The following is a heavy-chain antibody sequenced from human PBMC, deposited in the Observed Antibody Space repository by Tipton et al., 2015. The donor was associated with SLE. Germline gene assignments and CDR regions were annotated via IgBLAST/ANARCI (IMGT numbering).Heavy chain of an antibody. D-gene: IGHD5-18*01. CDR3: ARRAYSYKFDY. CDR1: GFTFEDYT. CDR2: IRNRAYGGTP. V-gene: IGHV3-49*04. Sequence: SLRLSCTTSGFTFEDYTLSWVRQAPGKGLEWVGFIRNRAYGGTPEYAASVKGRFTISRDDYTRIAYLQMNSLKTEDTAVYYCARRAYSYKFDYWGQGTLVTVSS. J-gene: IGHJ4*02.